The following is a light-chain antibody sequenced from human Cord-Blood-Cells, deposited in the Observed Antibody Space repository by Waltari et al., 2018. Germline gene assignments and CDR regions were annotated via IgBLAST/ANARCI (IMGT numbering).Light chain of an antibody. Sequence: QSALTPPASVSGSPGQSITISCTGTSSDVGGYNYVPWYQQPPGKAPKLMIYDVSNRPSGVSNRFSGSKSGNTASLTISGLQAEDEADYYCSSYTSSSTVVFGGGTKLTVL. CDR2: DVS. J-gene: IGLJ2*01. CDR3: SSYTSSSTVV. CDR1: SSDVGGYNY. V-gene: IGLV2-14*01.